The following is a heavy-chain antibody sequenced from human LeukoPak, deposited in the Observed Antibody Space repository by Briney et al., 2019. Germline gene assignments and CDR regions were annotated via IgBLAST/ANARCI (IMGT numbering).Heavy chain of an antibody. V-gene: IGHV4-59*02. D-gene: IGHD2-15*01. J-gene: IGHJ4*02. CDR1: GGSASSYY. CDR2: IHDSGST. Sequence: SETLSLTCSVSGGSASSYYWSWIRQSPRKGLEWIGYIHDSGSTNYNPSLKSRVTVSVDTSKNQFSLKLRSVTAADTAVYYCARGGQWSKFYFDNWGQGTLVTVSS. CDR3: ARGGQWSKFYFDN.